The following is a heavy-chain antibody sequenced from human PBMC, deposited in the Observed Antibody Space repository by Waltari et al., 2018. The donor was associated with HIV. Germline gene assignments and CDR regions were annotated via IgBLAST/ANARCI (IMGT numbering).Heavy chain of an antibody. CDR2: INWNSDNI. CDR1: GFPFCAYA. CDR3: AKAYDSSGFQYYFDY. V-gene: IGHV3-9*01. J-gene: IGHJ4*02. Sequence: VKLVESGGDLVQPGRSLRLSCAAVGFPFCAYAMHWVRQAPGKGLEWVSGINWNSDNIGYADSVKGRFTISRDHAKNSLYLQMNSLRPEDTALYYCAKAYDSSGFQYYFDYWGQGTLVTVSS. D-gene: IGHD3-22*01.